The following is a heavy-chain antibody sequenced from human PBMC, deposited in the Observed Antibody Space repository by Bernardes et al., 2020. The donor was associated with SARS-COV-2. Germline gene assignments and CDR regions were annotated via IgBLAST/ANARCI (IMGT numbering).Heavy chain of an antibody. CDR1: GGSFSGYY. J-gene: IGHJ4*03. CDR3: ARMKEGYYYDTSDYLFDY. CDR2: INHSGST. V-gene: IGHV4-34*01. D-gene: IGHD3-22*01. Sequence: SETLSLTCAVYGGSFSGYYWSWIRQPPGKGLEWIGEINHSGSTNYNPSLKSRVTISVDTSKNQFSLKLSSVTAADTAVYYCARMKEGYYYDTSDYLFDYWGQGTTVTVSS.